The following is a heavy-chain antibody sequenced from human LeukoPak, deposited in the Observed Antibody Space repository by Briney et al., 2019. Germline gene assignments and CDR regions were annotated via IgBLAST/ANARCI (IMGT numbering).Heavy chain of an antibody. Sequence: PGGSLRLSCTASGFTFGDYPMSWVRQAPGKGVEWVGFIRSKAYGGTTEYAASVKGRFTISRDDSKSIAYLQMNSLKTEDTAVYYCTRLSSSWSLYYMDVWGKGTTVTISS. CDR3: TRLSSSWSLYYMDV. V-gene: IGHV3-49*04. CDR1: GFTFGDYP. J-gene: IGHJ6*03. D-gene: IGHD6-13*01. CDR2: IRSKAYGGTT.